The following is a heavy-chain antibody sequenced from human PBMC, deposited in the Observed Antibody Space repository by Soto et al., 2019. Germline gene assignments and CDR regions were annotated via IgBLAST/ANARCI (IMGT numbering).Heavy chain of an antibody. CDR1: GGTFSSYA. J-gene: IGHJ3*02. CDR3: ADRSDGYGSGSYTNPNDAFDI. D-gene: IGHD3-10*01. Sequence: QVQLVQSGAEVKKPGSSVKVSCKASGGTFSSYAISWVRQAPGQGLEWMGGIIPIFGTANYAQKFQGRVTITADESTSTAYMELSSLRSEDTAVYYCADRSDGYGSGSYTNPNDAFDIWGPGTMVTVSS. V-gene: IGHV1-69*12. CDR2: IIPIFGTA.